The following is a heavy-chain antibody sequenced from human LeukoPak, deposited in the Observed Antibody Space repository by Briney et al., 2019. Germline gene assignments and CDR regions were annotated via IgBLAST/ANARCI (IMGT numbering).Heavy chain of an antibody. Sequence: ASVKVSCKASGGTFSSYAISWLRQAPGQGLEWMGGIIPIFGTANYAQKFQGRVTITTDESTSTAYMELSSLRSEDTAVYYCAKDSATSASTYCCRDCYSSGSSWFDPWGQGTLVTVSS. CDR2: IIPIFGTA. V-gene: IGHV1-69*05. D-gene: IGHD2-21*02. CDR1: GGTFSSYA. CDR3: AKDSATSASTYCCRDCYSSGSSWFDP. J-gene: IGHJ5*02.